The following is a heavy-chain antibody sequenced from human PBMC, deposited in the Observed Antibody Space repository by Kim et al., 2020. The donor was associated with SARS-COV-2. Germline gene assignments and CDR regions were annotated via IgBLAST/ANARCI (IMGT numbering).Heavy chain of an antibody. J-gene: IGHJ4*02. CDR2: IDGSSASI. CDR1: GFTFSSHR. CDR3: ARDAGYNSGRPLFNS. V-gene: IGHV3-48*02. Sequence: GGSLRLSCAASGFTFSSHRMNWLRQAPGKGLEWLSCIDGSSASIFYADPVKGRFTISRDNAKNSLFLQMNSLRDEDTAVYYCARDAGYNSGRPLFNSWGQGTLVTDSS. D-gene: IGHD6-19*01.